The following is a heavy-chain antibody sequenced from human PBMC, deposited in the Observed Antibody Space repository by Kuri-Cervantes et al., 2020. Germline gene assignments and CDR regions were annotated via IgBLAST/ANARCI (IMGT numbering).Heavy chain of an antibody. J-gene: IGHJ3*02. V-gene: IGHV4-30-4*01. CDR3: ARLPRLGELSPNAFDI. Sequence: SETLSLTCTVSRGSISSGDYYWSWIRQSPGKGLEWIGYIDYSGSTYYNPSLKSRVTISVDTSKNQFSLKLSSVTAADTAVYYCARLPRLGELSPNAFDIWGQGTMVTVSS. D-gene: IGHD3-16*02. CDR1: RGSISSGDYY. CDR2: IDYSGST.